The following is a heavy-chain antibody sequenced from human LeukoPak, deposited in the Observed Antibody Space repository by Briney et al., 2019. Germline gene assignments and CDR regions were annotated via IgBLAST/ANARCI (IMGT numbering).Heavy chain of an antibody. CDR2: IYSGGST. V-gene: IGHV3-66*02. CDR3: ARGPIYYYDSSGYYPNADY. CDR1: GFTVSSNY. D-gene: IGHD3-22*01. Sequence: GGSLRLSCAASGFTVSSNYMSWVRQAPGKGLEWVSVIYSGGSTYYADSVKGRFTISRDNSKNTLYLQMNSLRAEDTAVYYCARGPIYYYDSSGYYPNADYWGQGTLVTVSS. J-gene: IGHJ4*02.